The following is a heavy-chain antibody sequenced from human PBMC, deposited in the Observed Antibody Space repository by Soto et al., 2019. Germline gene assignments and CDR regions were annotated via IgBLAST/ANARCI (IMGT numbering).Heavy chain of an antibody. V-gene: IGHV1-3*01. CDR3: ARDFGRIAAAGNLGWFDP. CDR2: INAGNGNT. CDR1: GYTFTSYA. J-gene: IGHJ5*02. Sequence: ASVKVSCKASGYTFTSYAMHWVRQAPGQRLEWMGWINAGNGNTKYSQKFQGRVTITRDTSASTAYMELSSLRSNDTAVYYCARDFGRIAAAGNLGWFDPWGQGTLVTVSS. D-gene: IGHD6-13*01.